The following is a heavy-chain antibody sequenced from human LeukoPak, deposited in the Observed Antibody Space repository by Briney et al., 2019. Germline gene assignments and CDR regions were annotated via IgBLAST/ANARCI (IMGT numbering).Heavy chain of an antibody. CDR2: IKFDGSEK. CDR3: APFRRRAAYDI. D-gene: IGHD1-1*01. CDR1: GSTVSNYW. V-gene: IGHV3-7*01. Sequence: GGSLRLSCAASGSTVSNYWITCVSQDPGQWLEWVTNIKFDGSEKHYADSVKGRFTISRDNAKNSLSLQINSLRAEDTAVYYCAPFRRRAAYDIWGQGTLVTVSS. J-gene: IGHJ3*02.